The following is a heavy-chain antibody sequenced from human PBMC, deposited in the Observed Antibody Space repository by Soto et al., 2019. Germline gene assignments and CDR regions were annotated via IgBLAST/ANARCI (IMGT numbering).Heavy chain of an antibody. CDR2: ISYDGSNK. V-gene: IGHV3-30*18. CDR3: AKDSRPNYYYGMDV. J-gene: IGHJ6*02. CDR1: GFTFSSYG. Sequence: QVQLVESGGGVVQPGRSLRLSCAASGFTFSSYGMHWVRQAPGKGLEWVAVISYDGSNKYYADSVKGRFTISRDNSKNTLYLQMNSLRAEDTGVYYCAKDSRPNYYYGMDVWGQGTTVPVSS.